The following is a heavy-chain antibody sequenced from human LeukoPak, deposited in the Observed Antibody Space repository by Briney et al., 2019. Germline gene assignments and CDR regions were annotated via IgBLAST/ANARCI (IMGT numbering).Heavy chain of an antibody. CDR2: IIPILGIA. CDR1: GGTSSSYA. CDR3: ARDMDRYDSSGYFTDH. D-gene: IGHD3-22*01. Sequence: GSSVKVSCKASGGTSSSYAISWVRQAPGQGLEWMGRIIPILGIANYAQKFQGRVTITADKSTSTAYMELSSLRSEDTAVYYCARDMDRYDSSGYFTDHWGQGTLVTVSS. V-gene: IGHV1-69*04. J-gene: IGHJ4*02.